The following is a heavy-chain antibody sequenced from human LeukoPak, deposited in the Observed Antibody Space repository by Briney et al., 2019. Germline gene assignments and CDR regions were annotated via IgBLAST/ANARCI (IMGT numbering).Heavy chain of an antibody. Sequence: SETLSLTCTVYGGSISSYYWSWLRQPPGKGLEWLGYIYYSGRTNYNPSLESRVTISVDSSKNQSSLKLSSVTGADTAVYYCARRAWYSSGWYNDYWGQGTLVTVSS. CDR2: IYYSGRT. CDR3: ARRAWYSSGWYNDY. V-gene: IGHV4-59*01. CDR1: GGSISSYY. D-gene: IGHD6-19*01. J-gene: IGHJ4*02.